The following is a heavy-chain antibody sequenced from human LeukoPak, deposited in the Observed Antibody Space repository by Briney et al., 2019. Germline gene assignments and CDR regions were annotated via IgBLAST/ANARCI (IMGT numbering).Heavy chain of an antibody. CDR3: ARSQLRYFDWLEGGYYFDY. D-gene: IGHD3-9*01. J-gene: IGHJ4*02. V-gene: IGHV1-69*06. CDR2: IIPIFDTG. Sequence: SVKVSCKASGGSFSNYAISWVRQAPGQGLEWMGGIIPIFDTGNYAQKFQGRVAITADKFTSTAYMELGSLRSEDTAVYYCARSQLRYFDWLEGGYYFDYWGQGTLVTVSS. CDR1: GGSFSNYA.